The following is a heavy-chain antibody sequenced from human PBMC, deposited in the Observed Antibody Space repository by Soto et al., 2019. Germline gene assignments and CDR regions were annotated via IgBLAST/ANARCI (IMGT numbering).Heavy chain of an antibody. CDR2: INSDGSST. D-gene: IGHD2-2*01. V-gene: IGHV3-74*01. Sequence: EVQLVESGGGLVQPGGSLRLSCAASGFTFSSYWMHWVRQDPGTGLVRVSRINSDGSSTSYADSVKGRFTIYRDNAKNTLYLQMNSLRAEDTAVYYCARMIWGYCSSTSCYDAFDIWGQGTMVTVSS. CDR3: ARMIWGYCSSTSCYDAFDI. J-gene: IGHJ3*02. CDR1: GFTFSSYW.